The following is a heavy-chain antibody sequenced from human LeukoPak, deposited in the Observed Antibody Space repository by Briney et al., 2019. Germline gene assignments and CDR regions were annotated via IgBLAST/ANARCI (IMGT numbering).Heavy chain of an antibody. Sequence: SETLSLTCTVSGGSISSYYWSWIRQPAGKGLEWIGRIYTSGSTNYNPSLKSRVTMSVDTSKNQFSLKLSSVTAADTAVYYCARDVRRGTYYYDSSGYIRFDIWGQGTMVTVSS. CDR3: ARDVRRGTYYYDSSGYIRFDI. J-gene: IGHJ3*02. D-gene: IGHD3-22*01. V-gene: IGHV4-4*07. CDR2: IYTSGST. CDR1: GGSISSYY.